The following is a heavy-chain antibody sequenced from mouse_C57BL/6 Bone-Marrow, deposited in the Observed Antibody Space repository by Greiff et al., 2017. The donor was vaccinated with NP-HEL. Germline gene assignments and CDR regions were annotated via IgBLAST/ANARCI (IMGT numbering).Heavy chain of an antibody. D-gene: IGHD1-1*01. Sequence: QVQLQQSGAELARPGASVKLSCKASGYTFTSYGISWVKQRTGQGLEWIGEIYPRSGNTYYNEKFKGKATLTADKSSSTAYMERRSLTSEDSAVYFCADYYGSSFYWYFDVWGTGTTVTVSS. J-gene: IGHJ1*03. V-gene: IGHV1-81*01. CDR1: GYTFTSYG. CDR3: ADYYGSSFYWYFDV. CDR2: IYPRSGNT.